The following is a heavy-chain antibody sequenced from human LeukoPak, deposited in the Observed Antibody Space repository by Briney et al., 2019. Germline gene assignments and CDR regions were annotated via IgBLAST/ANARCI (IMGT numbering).Heavy chain of an antibody. V-gene: IGHV3-11*04. Sequence: GGSLRLSCAASGFTFSDYYMGWIRQAPGKGLEWISYITSNGNSVYYAASVKGRFTISRDNAKNSLYLQMNSLRAEDTAVYYCARDENWSFDYWGQGTLVTVSS. CDR1: GFTFSDYY. J-gene: IGHJ4*02. CDR2: ITSNGNSV. D-gene: IGHD1-1*01. CDR3: ARDENWSFDY.